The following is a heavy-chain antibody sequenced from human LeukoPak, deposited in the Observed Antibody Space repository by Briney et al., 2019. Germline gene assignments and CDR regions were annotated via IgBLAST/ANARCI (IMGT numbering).Heavy chain of an antibody. D-gene: IGHD6-13*01. Sequence: GGSLRLSCAASGFTVSSNYMSWVRQAPGKGLEWVSVIYRGGSTYYADSVKGRFTISRDNSKNTLYLQMNSLRAEDTAVYYCARDHGSSWYGFDYWGQGTLVTVSS. CDR1: GFTVSSNY. J-gene: IGHJ4*02. CDR2: IYRGGST. CDR3: ARDHGSSWYGFDY. V-gene: IGHV3-66*01.